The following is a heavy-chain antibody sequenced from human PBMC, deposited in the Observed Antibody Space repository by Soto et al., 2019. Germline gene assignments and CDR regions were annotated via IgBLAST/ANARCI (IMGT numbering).Heavy chain of an antibody. J-gene: IGHJ4*02. V-gene: IGHV1-24*01. Sequence: ASVKVSCKVSGYTLTELSMHWVRQAPGKGLEWMGGFDAEDGKRIYAQKFQGRVTMTEDTSTETSYMELNSLRSEDTAVYYCATGRGVDRRLEWGQGTLVTVSS. CDR3: ATGRGVDRRLE. CDR1: GYTLTELS. CDR2: FDAEDGKR. D-gene: IGHD3-10*01.